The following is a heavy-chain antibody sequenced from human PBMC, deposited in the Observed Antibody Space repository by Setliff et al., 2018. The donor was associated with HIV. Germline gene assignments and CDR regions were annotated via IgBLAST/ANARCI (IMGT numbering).Heavy chain of an antibody. CDR1: GYTLSELS. CDR2: INPNIGNT. Sequence: ASVKVSCKVYGYTLSELSIHWVRQAPGKGLEWMGWINPNIGNTGYAQKFQGRVTMARNTSISTAYMELSRLRSDDTALYHCARILSGLNYFDPWGQGTLVTVSS. J-gene: IGHJ5*02. CDR3: ARILSGLNYFDP. V-gene: IGHV1-8*01. D-gene: IGHD1-7*01.